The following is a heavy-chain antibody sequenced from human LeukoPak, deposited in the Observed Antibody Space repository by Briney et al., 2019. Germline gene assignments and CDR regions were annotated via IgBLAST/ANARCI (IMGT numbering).Heavy chain of an antibody. CDR2: IYYSGST. V-gene: IGHV4-31*03. CDR3: ARVYSPAWLQSAPTGFDY. CDR1: GGSISSGGYY. D-gene: IGHD5-24*01. J-gene: IGHJ4*02. Sequence: RPSQTLSLTCTVSGGSISSGGYYWSWIRQHPGKGLEWIGYIYYSGSTYYNPSLKSRVTISVDTSKNQFSLKLSSVTAADTAVYYCARVYSPAWLQSAPTGFDYWGQGTLVTVSS.